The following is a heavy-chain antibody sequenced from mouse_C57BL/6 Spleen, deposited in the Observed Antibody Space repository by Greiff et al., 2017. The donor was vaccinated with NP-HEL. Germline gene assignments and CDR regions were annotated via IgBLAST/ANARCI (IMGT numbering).Heavy chain of an antibody. CDR3: ARHEEPYGSSYDYAMDY. Sequence: QVQLKESGAELVKPGASVKLSCKASGYTFTEYTIHWVKQRSGQGLEWIGWFYPGSGSIKYNEKFKDKATLTADKSSSTVYMELSRLTSEDSAVYFCARHEEPYGSSYDYAMDYWGQGTSVTVSS. V-gene: IGHV1-62-2*01. CDR1: GYTFTEYT. CDR2: FYPGSGSI. J-gene: IGHJ4*01. D-gene: IGHD1-1*01.